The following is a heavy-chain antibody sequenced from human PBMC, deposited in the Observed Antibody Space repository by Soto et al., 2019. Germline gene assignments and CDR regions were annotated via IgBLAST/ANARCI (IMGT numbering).Heavy chain of an antibody. J-gene: IGHJ4*02. CDR3: ARVIWSGYLTSDY. Sequence: EVQLVESGGGLGQPGGSLRLSCVVSGFTFSTSSMNWVRQAPGKGLEWVSYISSSSNTIYADSVKGRFTISRDNAENSLYLQMNSLRDEDTAVYYCARVIWSGYLTSDYWGQGTLVTVSS. D-gene: IGHD3-3*01. CDR2: ISSSSNTI. CDR1: GFTFSTSS. V-gene: IGHV3-48*02.